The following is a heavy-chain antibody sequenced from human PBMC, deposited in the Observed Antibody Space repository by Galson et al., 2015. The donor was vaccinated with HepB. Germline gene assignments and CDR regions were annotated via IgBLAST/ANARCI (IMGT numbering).Heavy chain of an antibody. V-gene: IGHV3-48*01. CDR3: AKGNYYYMDV. CDR1: GFTFSSYS. Sequence: SLRLSCAASGFTFSSYSMNWVRQAPGKGLEWVSYISSSSSTIYYADSVKGRFTISRDNAKNSLYLQMNSLRAEDTAVYYCAKGNYYYMDVWGKGTTVTVSS. J-gene: IGHJ6*03. CDR2: ISSSSSTI.